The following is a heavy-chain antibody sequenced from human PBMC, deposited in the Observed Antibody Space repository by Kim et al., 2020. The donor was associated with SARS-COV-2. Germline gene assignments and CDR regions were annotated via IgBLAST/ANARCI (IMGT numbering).Heavy chain of an antibody. V-gene: IGHV4-34*01. CDR3: ARRRVVAATPSDY. J-gene: IGHJ4*02. Sequence: SNPSLKSRVTISVDTSKNQFSLKLSSVTAADTAVYYCARRRVVAATPSDYWGQGTLVTVSS. D-gene: IGHD2-15*01.